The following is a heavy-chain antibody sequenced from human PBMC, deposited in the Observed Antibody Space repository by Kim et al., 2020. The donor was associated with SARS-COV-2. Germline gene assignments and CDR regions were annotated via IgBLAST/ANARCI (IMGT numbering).Heavy chain of an antibody. Sequence: SETLSLTCTVSGGSISSYYWSWIRQPPGKGLEWIGYIYYSGSTNYNPSLKSRVTISVDTSKNQFSLKLSSVTAADTAVYYCARNVLWFGELFDAFDIWGQGTMVTVSS. J-gene: IGHJ3*02. V-gene: IGHV4-59*13. CDR3: ARNVLWFGELFDAFDI. D-gene: IGHD3-10*01. CDR2: IYYSGST. CDR1: GGSISSYY.